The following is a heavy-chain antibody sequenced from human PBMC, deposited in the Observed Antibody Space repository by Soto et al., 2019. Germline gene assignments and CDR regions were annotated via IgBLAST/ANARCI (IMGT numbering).Heavy chain of an antibody. Sequence: SETRSLTCTLSRRSISSGTNYWAWIRQTPWKGLEWITNFYYSGTTSYNPSIKSRVTIPLDTSKNQFSLKLRSVTAADTAVYYCARHEVGWYFDSWGQGTLVTVSS. CDR2: FYYSGTT. D-gene: IGHD1-26*01. V-gene: IGHV4-39*01. J-gene: IGHJ4*02. CDR1: RRSISSGTNY. CDR3: ARHEVGWYFDS.